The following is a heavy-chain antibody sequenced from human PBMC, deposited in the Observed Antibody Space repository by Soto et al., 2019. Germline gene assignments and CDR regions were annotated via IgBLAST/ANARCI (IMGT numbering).Heavy chain of an antibody. CDR2: ISSNGGST. J-gene: IGHJ6*03. CDR3: ARDISPMVRGVIITGLEDYYYMDV. CDR1: GFTFSSYA. D-gene: IGHD3-10*01. Sequence: PGGSLRLSCAASGFTFSSYAMHWVRQAPGKGLEYVSAISSNGGSTYYANSVKGRFTISRDNSKNTLYLQMGSLRAEDMAVYYCARDISPMVRGVIITGLEDYYYMDVWGKGTTVTVSS. V-gene: IGHV3-64*01.